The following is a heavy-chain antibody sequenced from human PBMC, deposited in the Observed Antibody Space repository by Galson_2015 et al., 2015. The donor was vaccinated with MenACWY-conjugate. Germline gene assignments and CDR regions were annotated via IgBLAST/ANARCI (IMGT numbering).Heavy chain of an antibody. CDR1: GSTLTSDW. Sequence: SLRLSCADSGSTLTSDWMHWVRQAPGKGLEWVSRINRDGRSTSYADFLKGRFTVSRDSAKKTLYLEMTSLRVEDTAVYYCGRPHSTSHYCVDYWGRGTLVTVSS. CDR2: INRDGRST. D-gene: IGHD2-2*01. V-gene: IGHV3-74*01. CDR3: GRPHSTSHYCVDY. J-gene: IGHJ4*02.